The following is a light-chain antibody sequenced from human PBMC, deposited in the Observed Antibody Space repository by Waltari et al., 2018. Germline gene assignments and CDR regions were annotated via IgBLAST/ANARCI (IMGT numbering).Light chain of an antibody. Sequence: AIRMTQSPASLSASTGDRVTISCRASQGVSTYLSWYPKKPGKDPSLLIYASSLLESGVPSKFSGSGSGTDFTLTISCLQSEDFATYYCQQYHTYPWTFGQGTKVEI. CDR1: QGVSTY. CDR2: ASS. V-gene: IGKV1-8*01. J-gene: IGKJ1*01. CDR3: QQYHTYPWT.